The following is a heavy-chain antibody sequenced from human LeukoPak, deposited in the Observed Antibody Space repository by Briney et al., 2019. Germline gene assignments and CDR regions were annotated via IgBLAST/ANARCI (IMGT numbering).Heavy chain of an antibody. CDR1: GGSFSGYY. V-gene: IGHV4-34*01. D-gene: IGHD6-6*01. J-gene: IGHJ4*02. CDR3: ARGYSSSCYMFDY. CDR2: INHSGST. Sequence: SETLSLTCAVYGGSFSGYYWSWIRQPPGKGLEWIGEINHSGSTNYNPSLKSRGTISVDTSKNQSSLKLSSVTAADTAVYYCARGYSSSCYMFDYWGQGTLVTVSS.